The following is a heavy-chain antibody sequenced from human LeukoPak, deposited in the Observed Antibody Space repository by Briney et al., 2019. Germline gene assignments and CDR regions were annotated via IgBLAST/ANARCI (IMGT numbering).Heavy chain of an antibody. J-gene: IGHJ4*02. CDR1: VFTSDDYA. Sequence: GRSLRLSCVASVFTSDDYAMHWVRQAPGKGLEWVSGISWNSGSIGYADSVKGRFTISRDNAKNSLYLQMNSLRAEDTAVYYCASPGHGHRYPFDYWGQGTLVTVSS. D-gene: IGHD1-26*01. CDR2: ISWNSGSI. CDR3: ASPGHGHRYPFDY. V-gene: IGHV3-9*02.